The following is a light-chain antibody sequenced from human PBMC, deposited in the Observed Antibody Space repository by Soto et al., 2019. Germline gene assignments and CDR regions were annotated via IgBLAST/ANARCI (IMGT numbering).Light chain of an antibody. CDR1: QSVSSSY. J-gene: IGKJ4*01. CDR2: GAS. V-gene: IGKV3-20*01. CDR3: QQYGSSPPVT. Sequence: EIVLTQSPGTLSLSPGERATLSCRASQSVSSSYLAWYQQKPGQAPRLLLYGASSRATGIPDRFSGSGSGTDFTLTIGRLEPEDFAVYYCQQYGSSPPVTFGGGTKVEIK.